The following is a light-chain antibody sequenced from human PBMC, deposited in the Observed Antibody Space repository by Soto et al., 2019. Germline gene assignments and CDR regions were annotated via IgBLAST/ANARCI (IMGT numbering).Light chain of an antibody. V-gene: IGKV3-15*01. Sequence: EVVMTQSPATLSVSPGERATLSCRASQSVSSNLAWYQQKPGQAPRLLIYGASTRATGIPARFSGSGSGTEFTLTISSLQSEDFAVYYCQQYNNWNRKYGQETKVDIK. CDR3: QQYNNWNRK. CDR1: QSVSSN. CDR2: GAS. J-gene: IGKJ1*01.